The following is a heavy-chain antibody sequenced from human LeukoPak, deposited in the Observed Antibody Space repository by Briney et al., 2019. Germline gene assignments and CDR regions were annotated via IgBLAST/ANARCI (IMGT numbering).Heavy chain of an antibody. CDR1: GFTFSSYA. CDR3: AKDRTYYDSSGYDY. J-gene: IGHJ4*02. CDR2: ISGSGGST. Sequence: PGGSLRLSCAASGFTFSSYAMSWVRQAPGKGLEWVSAISGSGGSTYYADSVKGRFTISRDNSKNTLYLQMNSLRAEDTALYYCAKDRTYYDSSGYDYWGQGTLVTVSS. D-gene: IGHD3-22*01. V-gene: IGHV3-23*01.